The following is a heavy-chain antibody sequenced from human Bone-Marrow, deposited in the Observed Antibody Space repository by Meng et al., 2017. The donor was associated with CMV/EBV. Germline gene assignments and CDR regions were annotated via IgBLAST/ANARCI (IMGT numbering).Heavy chain of an antibody. Sequence: SETLSLTCAAYGGSFSGYYWSWIRQPPGKGLEWIGEINHSGSTNYNPSLKSRVTISVDTSKNQFSLKLSSVTAADTAVYYCAGYCSGGSCYSPYYYGMDVWGQGTTDTVSS. CDR3: AGYCSGGSCYSPYYYGMDV. D-gene: IGHD2-15*01. CDR1: GGSFSGYY. V-gene: IGHV4-34*01. CDR2: INHSGST. J-gene: IGHJ6*02.